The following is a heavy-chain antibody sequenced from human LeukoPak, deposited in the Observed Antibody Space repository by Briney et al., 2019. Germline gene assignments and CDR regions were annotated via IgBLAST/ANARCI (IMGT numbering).Heavy chain of an antibody. J-gene: IGHJ4*02. V-gene: IGHV3-72*01. Sequence: GGSLRLSCAVSGFTFSDHYMDWVRHAPGKGLEWVGHIRKKPNSYTTEYAASVRGRFTISRDDSKSSMYLDMNSLKTEDTAVYYCTRVSPLAYFFDFWGQGTLVTVSS. CDR1: GFTFSDHY. CDR2: IRKKPNSYTT. D-gene: IGHD5/OR15-5a*01. CDR3: TRVSPLAYFFDF.